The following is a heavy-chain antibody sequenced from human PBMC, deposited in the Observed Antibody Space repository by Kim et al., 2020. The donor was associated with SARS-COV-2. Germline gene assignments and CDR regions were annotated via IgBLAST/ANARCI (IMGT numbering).Heavy chain of an antibody. V-gene: IGHV4-34*01. CDR2: INHSGST. CDR3: ARGGAPRYCSSTSCYSVDP. J-gene: IGHJ5*02. CDR1: GGSFRGYY. D-gene: IGHD2-2*01. Sequence: SETLSLTCAVYGGSFRGYYWSWIRHPPGKGLEWIGEINHSGSTNYNPSLKSRVTISVDTSKNQCSLKLSSVTAADTAVYYCARGGAPRYCSSTSCYSVDPWGQGTLVTVSS.